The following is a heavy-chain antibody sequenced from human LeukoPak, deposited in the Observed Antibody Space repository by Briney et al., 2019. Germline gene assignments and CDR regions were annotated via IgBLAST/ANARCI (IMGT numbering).Heavy chain of an antibody. CDR3: ARGGENCSGGSCYSGSLDY. J-gene: IGHJ4*02. CDR1: GGSISSGGYS. CDR2: IYHSGST. D-gene: IGHD2-15*01. V-gene: IGHV4-30-2*01. Sequence: PSQTLSLTCAVSGGSISSGGYSWSWIRQPPGKGLEWIGYIYHSGSTYYNPSLKSRVTISVDRSKNQFSLKLSSVTAADTAVYYCARGGENCSGGSCYSGSLDYWGQGTLVTVSS.